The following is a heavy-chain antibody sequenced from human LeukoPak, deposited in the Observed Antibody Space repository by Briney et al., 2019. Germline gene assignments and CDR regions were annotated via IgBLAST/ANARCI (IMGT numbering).Heavy chain of an antibody. CDR1: GFIFSDHY. V-gene: IGHV3-72*01. CDR2: TRNKANSYIT. CDR3: ARLFGSGTSYNGDY. Sequence: GGSLRLSCAASGFIFSDHYMDWVRQAPGKGLEWVGRTRNKANSYITDYAASVKGRFTISRDDSKNSLYLQKNSLKTEDTAVYYCARLFGSGTSYNGDYWGQGTLVTVSS. D-gene: IGHD3-10*01. J-gene: IGHJ4*02.